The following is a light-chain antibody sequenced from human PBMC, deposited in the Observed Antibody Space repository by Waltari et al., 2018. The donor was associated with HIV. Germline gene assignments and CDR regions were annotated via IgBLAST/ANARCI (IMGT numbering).Light chain of an antibody. Sequence: QSVLTQPPSVSGAPGQRVTISCSGSGSNIGAGYDVHWYQQLPGSAPKLLIYENTKRPSGVPDRFSGSKAGTSASLAITGLQAEDEADYYCQSYDSSLRGVFGGGTKLTVL. CDR3: QSYDSSLRGV. CDR1: GSNIGAGYD. V-gene: IGLV1-40*01. J-gene: IGLJ3*02. CDR2: ENT.